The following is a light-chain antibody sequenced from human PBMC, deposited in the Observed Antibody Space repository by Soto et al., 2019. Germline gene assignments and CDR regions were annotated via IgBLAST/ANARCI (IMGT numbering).Light chain of an antibody. CDR2: WAS. V-gene: IGKV4-1*01. CDR1: QSVFYSSNNKNY. CDR3: QQYYSTPRT. J-gene: IGKJ5*01. Sequence: DIVSPQSPYSLSVSLGERASINCKAIQSVFYSSNNKNYLAWYQQKPGQPPKLLIYWASTRESGVPDRFSGSGSGTDFTLTISSLQAEDVAVYYCQQYYSTPRTFGQGTRLEIK.